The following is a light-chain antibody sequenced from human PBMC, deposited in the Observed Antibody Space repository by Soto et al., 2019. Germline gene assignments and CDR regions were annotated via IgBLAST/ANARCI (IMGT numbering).Light chain of an antibody. CDR1: QVISTS. CDR3: LQHSSYPFT. Sequence: SVTITCRASQVISTSLAWYQVKPGKAPKLLIYAASTLERGVPSRFSGSGSGTEFTLTISSLQPEDFATYYCLQHSSYPFTFSQGTRLEIK. V-gene: IGKV1-9*01. CDR2: AAS. J-gene: IGKJ5*01.